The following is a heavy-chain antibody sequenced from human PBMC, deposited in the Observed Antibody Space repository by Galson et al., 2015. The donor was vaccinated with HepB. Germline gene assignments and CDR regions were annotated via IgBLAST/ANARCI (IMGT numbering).Heavy chain of an antibody. V-gene: IGHV1-18*01. D-gene: IGHD6-13*01. CDR2: ISAYNGNT. Sequence: SVKVSCKASGYTFTSYGISWVRQAPGQGLEWMGWISAYNGNTNYAQKLQGRVTMTTDTSTSTAYMELRSLRSDDTAVYYCVIESSSWYYFDYWGQGTLVTVSS. J-gene: IGHJ4*02. CDR3: VIESSSWYYFDY. CDR1: GYTFTSYG.